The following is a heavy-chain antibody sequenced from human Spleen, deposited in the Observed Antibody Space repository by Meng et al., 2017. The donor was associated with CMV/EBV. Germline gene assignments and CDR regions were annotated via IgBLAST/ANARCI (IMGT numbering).Heavy chain of an antibody. Sequence: GESLKISCAASGFTFSRYGMHWVRQAPGKGLEWVALIWYDGSNKWYADSVKGRFTISRDNSKNTMSLQMNSLRADDTAVYYCAKDGTASYGLDVWGQGTTVTVSS. J-gene: IGHJ6*02. V-gene: IGHV3-33*06. CDR3: AKDGTASYGLDV. CDR2: IWYDGSNK. CDR1: GFTFSRYG.